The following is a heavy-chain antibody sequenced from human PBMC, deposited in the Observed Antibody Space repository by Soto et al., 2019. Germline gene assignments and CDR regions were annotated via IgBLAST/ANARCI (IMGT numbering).Heavy chain of an antibody. CDR2: INAGDGDT. Sequence: QVQLVQSGAAVKRPGASVKISCKASGLSFSNYAIYWVRQAPGQRLEWMGRINAGDGDTKYSQYFQARVTITRDTSASPAYMELSSLRSEDTAVYYCATTWKELWFCRYWGQGTLVTVSS. V-gene: IGHV1-3*01. CDR3: ATTWKELWFCRY. J-gene: IGHJ4*02. D-gene: IGHD3-10*01. CDR1: GLSFSNYA.